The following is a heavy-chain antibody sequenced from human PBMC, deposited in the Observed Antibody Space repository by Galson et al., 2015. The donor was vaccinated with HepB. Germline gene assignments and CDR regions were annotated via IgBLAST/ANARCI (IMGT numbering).Heavy chain of an antibody. J-gene: IGHJ4*02. Sequence: LRLSCAASGFSSSTYWMSWIRQPPGKGLEWIGEINHSESSNYNPSLKSRVTISVDTSKNQFSLKLSSVTAADTAVYYCARGSETWGEGLCDYWGQGTLVTVSS. CDR2: INHSESS. V-gene: IGHV4-34*01. CDR3: ARGSETWGEGLCDY. CDR1: GFSSSTYW. D-gene: IGHD3-10*01.